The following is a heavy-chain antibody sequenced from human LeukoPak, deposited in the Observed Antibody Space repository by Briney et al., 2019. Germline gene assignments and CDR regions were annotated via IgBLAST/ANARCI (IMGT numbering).Heavy chain of an antibody. Sequence: SETLSLTCSVSGDSISSSTYNWGWIRQPPGKGLEWIGSIYCSGSTYYNPSLKSRVTISVDTSKNQFSLKLSSVTAADTAVYYCASTPMVRGAPGYLDYWGQRTLVTVSS. V-gene: IGHV4-39*07. CDR2: IYCSGST. CDR1: GDSISSSTYN. CDR3: ASTPMVRGAPGYLDY. J-gene: IGHJ4*02. D-gene: IGHD3-10*01.